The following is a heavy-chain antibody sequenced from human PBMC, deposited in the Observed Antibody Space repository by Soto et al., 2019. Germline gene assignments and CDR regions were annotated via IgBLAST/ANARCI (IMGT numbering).Heavy chain of an antibody. Sequence: SVKVSCKASGGTFSSYAISWVRQAPGQGLEWMGGIIPIFGTANYAQKFQGRVTITADESTSTAYMELSSLRSEDTAVYYCARGYDDFWSGYPPYYYYGMDVWGQGTTVTVSS. CDR2: IIPIFGTA. CDR3: ARGYDDFWSGYPPYYYYGMDV. J-gene: IGHJ6*02. V-gene: IGHV1-69*13. D-gene: IGHD3-3*01. CDR1: GGTFSSYA.